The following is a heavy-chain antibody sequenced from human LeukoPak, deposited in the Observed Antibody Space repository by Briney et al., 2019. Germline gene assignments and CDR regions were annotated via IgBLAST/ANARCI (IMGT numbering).Heavy chain of an antibody. CDR1: GGSISSYY. D-gene: IGHD5-24*01. Sequence: SETLSLTCTVSGGSISSYYWSWIRQPPGKGLEWIGSIYYSGSTYYNPSLKSRVTISVDTSKNQFSLKLSSVTAADTAVYYCARAPEMATMPFGAFDIWGQGTMVTVSS. CDR2: IYYSGST. CDR3: ARAPEMATMPFGAFDI. V-gene: IGHV4-39*07. J-gene: IGHJ3*02.